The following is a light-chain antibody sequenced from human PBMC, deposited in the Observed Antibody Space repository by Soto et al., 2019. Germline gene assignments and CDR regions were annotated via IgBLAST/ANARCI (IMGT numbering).Light chain of an antibody. CDR1: QSVSSSY. CDR3: QQYGSSPRDLT. V-gene: IGKV3-20*01. J-gene: IGKJ4*01. Sequence: EIVLTQSPGTLSLSPGERATLSCRASQSVSSSYLAWYQQKPGQAPRLLIYGASSRATGIPDRFSGSGSGTDFTLTISRLEPEDFAVYYCQQYGSSPRDLTFGGVTKVEIK. CDR2: GAS.